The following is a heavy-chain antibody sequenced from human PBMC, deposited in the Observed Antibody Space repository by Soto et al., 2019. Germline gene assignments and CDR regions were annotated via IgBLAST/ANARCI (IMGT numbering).Heavy chain of an antibody. CDR3: ASFGGPSYSSQVFGMDV. D-gene: IGHD6-13*01. Sequence: QVQLQESGPGLVKPSETLSLTCTVSGGSISSYYWSWIRQPPGKGLEWIGYIYYSGSINYNPSLKSRVTISVDTAKNQFSLKLSSVTAADTAVYYCASFGGPSYSSQVFGMDVWGQGTTVTVSS. J-gene: IGHJ6*02. CDR2: IYYSGSI. CDR1: GGSISSYY. V-gene: IGHV4-59*01.